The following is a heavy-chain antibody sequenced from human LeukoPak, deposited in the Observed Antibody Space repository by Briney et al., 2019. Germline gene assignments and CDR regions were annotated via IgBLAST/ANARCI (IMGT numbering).Heavy chain of an antibody. CDR1: GGSFSGYY. D-gene: IGHD3-10*01. CDR3: ARRHLVRGVIITPKVMFDY. V-gene: IGHV4-34*01. CDR2: INHSGNT. Sequence: SETLSLTCAVYGGSFSGYYWGWIRQPPGKGLEWIGEINHSGNTNYNPSLKSRVTISVDTSKNQFSLKLTSVTAADTAVYYCARRHLVRGVIITPKVMFDYWGQGTLVTVSS. J-gene: IGHJ4*02.